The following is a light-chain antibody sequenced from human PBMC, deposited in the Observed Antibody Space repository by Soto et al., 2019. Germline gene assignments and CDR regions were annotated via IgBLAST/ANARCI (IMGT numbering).Light chain of an antibody. CDR2: DGS. Sequence: ESVLTQSPATVALSPGERVTLSCRASQSVSRSFAWYQHKPGQAPRLLIYDGSNRATGIPARFTGSGSGTAFNLTITSLEPEDFAVYYCHLRTNWPPGITFGHGTRLEIK. J-gene: IGKJ5*01. CDR1: QSVSRS. V-gene: IGKV3-11*01. CDR3: HLRTNWPPGIT.